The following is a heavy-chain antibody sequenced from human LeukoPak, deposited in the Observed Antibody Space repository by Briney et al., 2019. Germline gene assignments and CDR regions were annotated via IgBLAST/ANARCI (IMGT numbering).Heavy chain of an antibody. CDR2: ISSSGSTI. CDR3: AKPSSSPRDGY. D-gene: IGHD6-13*01. CDR1: GFTFSSYE. J-gene: IGHJ4*02. Sequence: PGGSLRLSCAASGFTFSSYEMNWVRQAPGKGLEWVSYISSSGSTIYYADSVKGRFTISRDNSKNSLYLQMNSLRTEDTALYYCAKPSSSPRDGYWGQGTLVTVSS. V-gene: IGHV3-48*03.